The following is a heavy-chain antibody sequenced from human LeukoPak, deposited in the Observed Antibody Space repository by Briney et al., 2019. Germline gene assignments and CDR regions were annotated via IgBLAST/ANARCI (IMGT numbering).Heavy chain of an antibody. CDR3: ARDRLTSLRLDDF. V-gene: IGHV1-2*02. J-gene: IGHJ4*02. D-gene: IGHD2-21*02. CDR1: GYTFTGYY. Sequence: GASVKVSCKASGYTFTGYYMHWVRQAPGQGLEWMGWINPNSGSTTYAQKFQGRVTMTRDTSIRIVYMELSSLRSDDTAVYYCARDRLTSLRLDDFWGQGTLVTVSS. CDR2: INPNSGST.